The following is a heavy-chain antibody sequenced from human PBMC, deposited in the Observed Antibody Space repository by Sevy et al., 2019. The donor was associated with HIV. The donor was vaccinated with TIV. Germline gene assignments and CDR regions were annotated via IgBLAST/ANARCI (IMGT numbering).Heavy chain of an antibody. CDR2: IRSETGGGTT. J-gene: IGHJ4*02. V-gene: IGHV3-15*01. D-gene: IGHD3-22*01. Sequence: GGSLRFSCAASGLSFSNAWMAWVRQAPGKGLEWVGRIRSETGGGTTDFAAFAKGKLTISRDDPKNTLYLQMNSLKTEETAVYYCAIDHRRDGMIVVPFEKWGLGTLVTVSS. CDR1: GLSFSNAW. CDR3: AIDHRRDGMIVVPFEK.